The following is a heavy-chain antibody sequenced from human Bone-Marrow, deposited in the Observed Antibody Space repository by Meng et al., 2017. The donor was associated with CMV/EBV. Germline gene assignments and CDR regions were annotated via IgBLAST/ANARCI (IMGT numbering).Heavy chain of an antibody. CDR1: DGSISSYY. J-gene: IGHJ4*02. V-gene: IGHV4-59*12. CDR3: ARATYSSGRFDY. CDR2: IYYSGST. D-gene: IGHD6-19*01. Sequence: SETLSLTCTVSDGSISSYYWSWIRQPPGKGLEWIGYIYYSGSTNYNPSLKSRVTISVDTSKNQFSLKLSSVTAADTAVYYCARATYSSGRFDYWGQGTLVTVSS.